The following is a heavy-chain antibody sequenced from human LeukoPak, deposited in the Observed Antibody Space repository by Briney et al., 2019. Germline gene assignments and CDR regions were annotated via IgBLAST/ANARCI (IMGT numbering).Heavy chain of an antibody. CDR1: GGSFSGYY. CDR3: ARGLTSSGLRFDY. Sequence: SETLSLTCAVYGGSFSGYYWSWIRQPPGKGLEGIGEINHSGSNNYNPSLKSRVTISVDTSKNQFSLKLSSVTAADTAVYYCARGLTSSGLRFDYWGQGTLVTVSS. D-gene: IGHD3-22*01. CDR2: INHSGSN. V-gene: IGHV4-34*01. J-gene: IGHJ4*02.